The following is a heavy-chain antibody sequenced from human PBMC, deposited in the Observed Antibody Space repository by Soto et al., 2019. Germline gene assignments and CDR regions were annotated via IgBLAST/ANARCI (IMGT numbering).Heavy chain of an antibody. CDR3: AKEGRGDYYARGILDG. CDR2: ISGSGGRT. D-gene: IGHD3-10*02. Sequence: EVQLLESGGGLVQPGGSLRLSCAASGFTFSSYAMSWVRQAPGKGLEWVSAISGSGGRTYYADSVKGRFTISRDNSKNTLYLQMNSLRAEDTAVYYCAKEGRGDYYARGILDGWGQGTLVTVSS. CDR1: GFTFSSYA. V-gene: IGHV3-23*01. J-gene: IGHJ4*02.